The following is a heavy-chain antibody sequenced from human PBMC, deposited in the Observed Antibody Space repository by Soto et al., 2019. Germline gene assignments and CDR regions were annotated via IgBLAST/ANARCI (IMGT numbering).Heavy chain of an antibody. CDR1: GFTFSSYS. V-gene: IGHV3-21*01. CDR3: ARDGDYGDSYFDY. J-gene: IGHJ4*02. Sequence: GGSLRLSCAASGFTFSSYSMNWVRQAPGKGLEWVSSISSSSSYIYCADSVKGRFTISRDNAKNSLYLQMNSLRAEDTAVYYCARDGDYGDSYFDYWGQGTLVTVSS. CDR2: ISSSSSYI. D-gene: IGHD4-17*01.